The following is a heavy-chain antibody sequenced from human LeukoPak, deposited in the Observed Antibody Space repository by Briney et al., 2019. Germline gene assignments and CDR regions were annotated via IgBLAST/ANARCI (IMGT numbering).Heavy chain of an antibody. V-gene: IGHV4-34*01. CDR3: ASDYGDYGAFDI. CDR1: GGSFSGYY. J-gene: IGHJ3*02. CDR2: INHSGST. Sequence: SETLSLTCAVYGGSFSGYYWSWIRQPPGKGLEWIGEINHSGSTNYNPSLKSRVTISVDTSKNQFSLKLSSVTAADTAVYYCASDYGDYGAFDIWGQGTMVTVSS. D-gene: IGHD4-17*01.